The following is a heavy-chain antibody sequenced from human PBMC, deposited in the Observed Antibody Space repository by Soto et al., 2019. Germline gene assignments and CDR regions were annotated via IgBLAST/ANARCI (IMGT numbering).Heavy chain of an antibody. V-gene: IGHV1-69*01. D-gene: IGHD2-15*01. CDR2: IIPIFGTP. J-gene: IGHJ4*02. Sequence: QVQLVQSGAEVKKPGSSVKISCKAFGGSFSDYAISWVRQAPGQGLEWMGGIIPIFGTPNYAQKFQDRVTFTAHESTNTAYMELSRVTSEDTAVYYCARDRAPRGWSYLDIWGQGTQVTVSS. CDR3: ARDRAPRGWSYLDI. CDR1: GGSFSDYA.